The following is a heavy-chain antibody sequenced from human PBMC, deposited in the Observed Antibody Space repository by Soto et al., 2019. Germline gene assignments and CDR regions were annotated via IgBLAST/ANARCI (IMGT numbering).Heavy chain of an antibody. CDR2: IYYSGTT. J-gene: IGHJ4*02. D-gene: IGHD2-2*01. Sequence: SETLSLTCTVSGGSVSGGAHYWSWIRQLPGKGLEWIGYIYYSGTTYYNPSLKSRVTISVDTSKNQFSLRLTSVTAADTAVYYCAGILLKAAAQLDYWGQGTLVTVSS. CDR1: GGSVSGGAHY. CDR3: AGILLKAAAQLDY. V-gene: IGHV4-31*03.